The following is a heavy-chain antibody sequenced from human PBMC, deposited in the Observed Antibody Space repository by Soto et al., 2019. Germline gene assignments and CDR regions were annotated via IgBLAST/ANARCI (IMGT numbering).Heavy chain of an antibody. CDR3: AKDRGVGYSYGLKYYFDY. V-gene: IGHV3-30*18. CDR1: GFTFSSYG. J-gene: IGHJ4*02. Sequence: GGSLRLSCAASGFTFSSYGMHWVRQAPGKGLEWVAVISYDGSNKYYADSVKGRFTISRDNSKNTLYLQMNSLRAEDTAVYYCAKDRGVGYSYGLKYYFDYWGQGTLVTVSS. D-gene: IGHD5-18*01. CDR2: ISYDGSNK.